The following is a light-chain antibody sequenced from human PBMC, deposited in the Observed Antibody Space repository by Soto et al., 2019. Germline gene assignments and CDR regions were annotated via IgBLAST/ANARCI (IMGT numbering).Light chain of an antibody. CDR3: QVWDSSSDPYV. Sequence: SYELTQPPSVSVAPGKTARITCGGNNIGSKSVHWYQQKPGQAPVLVIYYDSDRPSGIHERFSGSNSGNAATLTISRVEAGDEADYYCQVWDSSSDPYVFGTGTKLTVL. J-gene: IGLJ1*01. V-gene: IGLV3-21*04. CDR1: NIGSKS. CDR2: YDS.